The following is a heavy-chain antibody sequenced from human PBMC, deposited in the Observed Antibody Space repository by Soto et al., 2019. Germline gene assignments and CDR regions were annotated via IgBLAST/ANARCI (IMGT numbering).Heavy chain of an antibody. V-gene: IGHV3-48*02. CDR3: ARGGRPDY. D-gene: IGHD1-26*01. CDR2: ISSSSSTI. Sequence: RSSLRLSCSASLLAFRIYRINWVGQAPGKGLEWVSYISSSSSTIYYADSVKGRFTISRDNAKNSLYLQMNSLRDEDTAVYYCARGGRPDYWGQGTLVTVSS. CDR1: LLAFRIYR. J-gene: IGHJ4*02.